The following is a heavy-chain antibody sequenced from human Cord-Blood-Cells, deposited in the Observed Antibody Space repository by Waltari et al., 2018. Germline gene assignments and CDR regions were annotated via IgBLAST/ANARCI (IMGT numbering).Heavy chain of an antibody. Sequence: QLQLQESGPGLVKPSETLSLTCTVSGGSISSSRYYWGWIRQPPGKGLEWIGSIYYSGRTYENPALKGRVTISGDTAKNQFSLKLSSWTAAGTAVYYCARQLWFGELLFDAFDSWGQGTMVTVSS. CDR2: IYYSGRT. CDR1: GGSISSSRYY. V-gene: IGHV4-39*01. CDR3: ARQLWFGELLFDAFDS. J-gene: IGHJ3*02. D-gene: IGHD3-10*01.